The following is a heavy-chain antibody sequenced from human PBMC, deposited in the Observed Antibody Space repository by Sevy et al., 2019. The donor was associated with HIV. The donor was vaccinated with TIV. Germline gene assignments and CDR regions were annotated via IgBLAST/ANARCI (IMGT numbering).Heavy chain of an antibody. D-gene: IGHD2-21*02. CDR2: ISSSSSSI. CDR3: ARNRYCGGDCYSSPFDY. CDR1: GFTFSSYS. V-gene: IGHV3-48*01. Sequence: GGSLRLSCAASGFTFSSYSMNWVRQAPRKGLEWVSSISSSSSSIYYADSVKGRFTISRDNAKNSLYLQMNRERAEETAVYYCARNRYCGGDCYSSPFDYWGQGTLVTVSS. J-gene: IGHJ4*02.